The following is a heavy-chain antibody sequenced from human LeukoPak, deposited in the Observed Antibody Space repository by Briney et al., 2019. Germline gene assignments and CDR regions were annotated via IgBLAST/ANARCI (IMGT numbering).Heavy chain of an antibody. CDR3: ARGAESYYDNSGYSDY. Sequence: ASVKVSCKASGYTFTGYYMHWVRQAPGQGLEWMGWINPNSGGTNYAQKFQGRVTMTRDTSISTAYMELSRLRSDDTAVYYCARGAESYYDNSGYSDYWGQGTLVTVSS. D-gene: IGHD3-22*01. CDR1: GYTFTGYY. V-gene: IGHV1-2*02. CDR2: INPNSGGT. J-gene: IGHJ4*02.